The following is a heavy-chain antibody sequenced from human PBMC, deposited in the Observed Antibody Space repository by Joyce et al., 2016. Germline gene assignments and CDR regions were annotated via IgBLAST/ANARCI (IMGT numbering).Heavy chain of an antibody. CDR2: ISRTGDLI. Sequence: GGSLILSCAASGFIFSSKEMNWVRQAPGKGLEWIAYISRTGDLIHYADSVRGRFTISRDNAGSSLYLQMDYLRAEDTAMYFCAGPSCAVWGQGSLVTVSS. CDR1: GFIFSSKE. V-gene: IGHV3-48*03. J-gene: IGHJ4*02. CDR3: AGPSCAV.